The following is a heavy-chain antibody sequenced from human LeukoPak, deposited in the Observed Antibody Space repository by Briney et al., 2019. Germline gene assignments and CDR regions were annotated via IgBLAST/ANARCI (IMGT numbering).Heavy chain of an antibody. Sequence: SETLSLTCSASGGSISSSSKYWGWIRQPPGKELEWIGSIYYSGDTYYNPSLRSRVTISVDTSKNQFSLKLTSVTAADTAVYYCARSSAAAGPTHNWFGPWGQGSLVTVPS. CDR2: IYYSGDT. J-gene: IGHJ5*02. CDR3: ARSSAAAGPTHNWFGP. V-gene: IGHV4-39*01. CDR1: GGSISSSSKY. D-gene: IGHD6-13*01.